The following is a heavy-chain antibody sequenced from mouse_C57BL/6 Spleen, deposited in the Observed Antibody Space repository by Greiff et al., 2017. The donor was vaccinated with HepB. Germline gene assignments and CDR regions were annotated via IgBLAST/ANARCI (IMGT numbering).Heavy chain of an antibody. CDR2: IDPEDGDT. D-gene: IGHD1-1*01. CDR3: TTRGTGSSHVGFAY. Sequence: EVQLQESGAELVRPGASVKLSCTASGFNIKDYYMHWVKQRPEQGLEWIGRIDPEDGDTEYAPKFQGKATMTADTSSNTAYLQLSSLTSEDTAVYYCTTRGTGSSHVGFAYWGQGTLVTVSA. V-gene: IGHV14-1*01. CDR1: GFNIKDYY. J-gene: IGHJ3*01.